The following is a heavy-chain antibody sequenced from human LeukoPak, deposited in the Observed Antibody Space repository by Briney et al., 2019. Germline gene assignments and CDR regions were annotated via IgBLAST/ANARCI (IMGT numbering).Heavy chain of an antibody. V-gene: IGHV1-18*01. CDR3: ARGRALRYYGFWSGYSNPYFDY. Sequence: ASVKVSCKASGYTFTSYGISWVRQAPGQGLEWMGWISAYNGNTNYAQKLQGRVTMTTDTSTSTAYMELRSLRSDDTAVYYCARGRALRYYGFWSGYSNPYFDYWGQGTLVTVSS. J-gene: IGHJ4*02. CDR2: ISAYNGNT. D-gene: IGHD3-3*01. CDR1: GYTFTSYG.